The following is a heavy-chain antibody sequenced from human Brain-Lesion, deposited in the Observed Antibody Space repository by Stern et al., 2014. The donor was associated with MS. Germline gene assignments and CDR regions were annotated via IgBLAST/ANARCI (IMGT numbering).Heavy chain of an antibody. CDR2: IYYSGNT. Sequence: QLVESGPGLVKPSETLSLTCTVAGGSVSSTSYAWAWIRQPPGKGLEWIGTIYYSGNTYYSPSPKSRLPQSLDTSQNQFSLHQRSVTAADTAVYYCAGEEDIRYCSGGSCTGNWFDPWGQGTLVTVSS. CDR1: GGSVSSTSYA. D-gene: IGHD2-15*01. J-gene: IGHJ5*02. CDR3: AGEEDIRYCSGGSCTGNWFDP. V-gene: IGHV4-39*01.